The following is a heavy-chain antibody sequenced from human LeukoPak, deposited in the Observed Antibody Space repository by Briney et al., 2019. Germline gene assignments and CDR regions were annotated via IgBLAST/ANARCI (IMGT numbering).Heavy chain of an antibody. D-gene: IGHD3-16*02. CDR2: IYTSGST. V-gene: IGHV4-61*02. CDR3: ARVRRLRLGELSLYRSKPDAFDI. CDR1: GGSISSGSYY. Sequence: SETLSLTCTVSGGSISSGSYYWSWIRQPAGKGLEWIGRIYTSGSTNYNPSLKSRVTISVDTSKNQFSLKLSSVTAADTAVYYCARVRRLRLGELSLYRSKPDAFDIWGQGTMVTVSS. J-gene: IGHJ3*02.